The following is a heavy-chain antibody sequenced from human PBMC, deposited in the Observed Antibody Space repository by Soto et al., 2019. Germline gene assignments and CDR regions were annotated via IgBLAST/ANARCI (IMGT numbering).Heavy chain of an antibody. CDR1: GYTFTSYG. CDR3: ARDLRGRTLVVVATTYDH. CDR2: ISAYNGNT. V-gene: IGHV1-18*01. J-gene: IGHJ5*02. Sequence: GASVKVSCKASGYTFTSYGISWVRQAPGQGLEWMGWISAYNGNTNYAQKLQGRVTMTTDTSTSTAYMELRSLRSDDTAVYYCARDLRGRTLVVVATTYDHWGKGALVTVTS. D-gene: IGHD2-15*01.